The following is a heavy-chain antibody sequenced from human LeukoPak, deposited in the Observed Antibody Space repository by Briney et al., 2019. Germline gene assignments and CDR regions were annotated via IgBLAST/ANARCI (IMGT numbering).Heavy chain of an antibody. V-gene: IGHV1-18*01. CDR3: ARVIAYYYDSSGYYLDY. D-gene: IGHD3-22*01. Sequence: ATVKVSCKASGYTFTSYGISCVRQAAGQGLEWMGWISAYNGNTNYAQKLQGRVTMTTDTSTSTAYMELRSLRSDDTAVYYCARVIAYYYDSSGYYLDYWGQGTLVTVSS. CDR1: GYTFTSYG. CDR2: ISAYNGNT. J-gene: IGHJ4*02.